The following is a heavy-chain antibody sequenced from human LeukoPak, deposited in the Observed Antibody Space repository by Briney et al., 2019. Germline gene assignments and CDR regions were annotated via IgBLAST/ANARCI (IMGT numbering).Heavy chain of an antibody. Sequence: GGSLRLSCAASGFTFSSYEMNWVRQAPGKGLEWVSYISSSGSTIYYADSVKGRFTISRDNAKNSLYLQMNSLRAEDTAVYYCARGVGATFRQFDYWGQGTLVTVSS. CDR3: ARGVGATFRQFDY. CDR2: ISSSGSTI. V-gene: IGHV3-48*03. D-gene: IGHD1-26*01. J-gene: IGHJ4*02. CDR1: GFTFSSYE.